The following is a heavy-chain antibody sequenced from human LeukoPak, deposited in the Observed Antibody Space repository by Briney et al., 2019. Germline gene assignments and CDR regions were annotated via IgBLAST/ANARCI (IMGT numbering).Heavy chain of an antibody. CDR1: GFTFNDYA. D-gene: IGHD6-13*01. CDR3: AKDRFPAAAWLFDY. V-gene: IGHV3-9*01. J-gene: IGHJ4*02. Sequence: PGGSLRLSCAASGFTFNDYAMHWVRQAPGKGLEWVSGISWDSGTKGYADSVKGRFTISRDNAKDSLFLQMKSLTSEDTALYFCAKDRFPAAAWLFDYWGQGTLVTVSS. CDR2: ISWDSGTK.